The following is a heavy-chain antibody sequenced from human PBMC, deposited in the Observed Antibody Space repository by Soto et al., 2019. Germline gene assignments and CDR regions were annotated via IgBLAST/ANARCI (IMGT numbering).Heavy chain of an antibody. J-gene: IGHJ4*02. CDR2: ISYDGTYK. CDR1: GFTFPNCG. D-gene: IGHD5-18*01. V-gene: IGHV3-30*18. Sequence: QVQLVEAGGGVVQPGRSLRLSCAASGFTFPNCGMHWVRQAPGKGLEWVAFISYDGTYKYYADSVRGRFTISRDNFKNTLFLQVNSLRPEDTAVYYCAKAANHGLGDSYGHYFENWGQGTLVTVSS. CDR3: AKAANHGLGDSYGHYFEN.